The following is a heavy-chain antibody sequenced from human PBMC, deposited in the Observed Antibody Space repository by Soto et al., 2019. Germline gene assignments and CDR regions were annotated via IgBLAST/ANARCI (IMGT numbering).Heavy chain of an antibody. Sequence: GGSLRLSCAASGFTFSSYAMSWVRQAPGKGLEWVSAISGSGGSTYYADSVKGRFTISRDKSKNTLYLQMNSLRAEDTAVYYCAKDGITIFGVVMRGMDVWGQGTTVTVSS. CDR1: GFTFSSYA. D-gene: IGHD3-3*01. CDR3: AKDGITIFGVVMRGMDV. J-gene: IGHJ6*02. V-gene: IGHV3-23*01. CDR2: ISGSGGST.